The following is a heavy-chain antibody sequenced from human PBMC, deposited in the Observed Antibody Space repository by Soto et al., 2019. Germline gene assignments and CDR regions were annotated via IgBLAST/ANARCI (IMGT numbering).Heavy chain of an antibody. CDR2: IYYSGST. V-gene: IGHV4-31*03. J-gene: IGHJ6*02. D-gene: IGHD6-13*01. CDR3: ARSIAAAADV. Sequence: PSETLSLTCTVSGGSISSGGYYWSCIRQHPGKGLEWIGYIYYSGSTYYNPSLKSRVTISVDTSKNQFSLKLSSVTAADTAVYYCARSIAAAADVWGQGTTVTVSS. CDR1: GGSISSGGYY.